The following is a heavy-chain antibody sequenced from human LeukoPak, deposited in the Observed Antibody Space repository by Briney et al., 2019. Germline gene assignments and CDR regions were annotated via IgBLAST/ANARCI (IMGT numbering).Heavy chain of an antibody. CDR2: ISWNSGSI. J-gene: IGHJ4*02. D-gene: IGHD6-13*01. CDR3: AKDIAAAGLFDY. Sequence: WVXGISWNSGSIGYADSVKGRFTISRDNAKNSLYLQMNSLRAEDTALYYCAKDIAAAGLFDYWGQGTLVTVSS. V-gene: IGHV3-9*01.